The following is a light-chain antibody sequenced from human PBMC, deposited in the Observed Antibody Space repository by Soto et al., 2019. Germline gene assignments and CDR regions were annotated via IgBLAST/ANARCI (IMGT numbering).Light chain of an antibody. CDR2: AAS. Sequence: DIQLTQSPSFLSASVGDRVTITCRASQGISSYLAWYQQNPGKAPKLLIYAASTLQSGVPSRFSGSGSETEFTLTISSLQPEDFGTYYCQQFKSYPITFGQGTRLEIK. CDR1: QGISSY. CDR3: QQFKSYPIT. V-gene: IGKV1-9*01. J-gene: IGKJ5*01.